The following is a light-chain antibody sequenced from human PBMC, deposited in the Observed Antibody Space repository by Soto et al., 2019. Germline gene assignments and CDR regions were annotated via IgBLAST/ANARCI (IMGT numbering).Light chain of an antibody. CDR3: QQYNSWSSIT. CDR2: GAS. Sequence: EIVMTQSPATLSVSPGERATLSCRASQSVRNNLAWYQQKPGQAPRLLIYGASTRATGIPGRFSGSGSGTEFALTISSLQSEDLSIYYCQQYNSWSSITFGQGTRLEIK. CDR1: QSVRNN. J-gene: IGKJ5*01. V-gene: IGKV3-15*01.